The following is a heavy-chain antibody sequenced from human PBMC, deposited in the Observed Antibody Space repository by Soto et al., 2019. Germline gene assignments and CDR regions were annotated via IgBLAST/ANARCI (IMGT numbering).Heavy chain of an antibody. J-gene: IGHJ6*02. CDR2: IYHSGST. V-gene: IGHV4-30-2*01. CDR1: GGSISSGGYS. CDR3: ARALYGSGSYKAPINNYYYYGMDV. Sequence: SETLSLTCAVSGGSISSGGYSWSWIRQPPGKGLEWIGYIYHSGSTYYNPSLKSRVTISVDRSKNQFSLKLSSVTAADTAVYYCARALYGSGSYKAPINNYYYYGMDVWGQGTTVTVSS. D-gene: IGHD3-10*01.